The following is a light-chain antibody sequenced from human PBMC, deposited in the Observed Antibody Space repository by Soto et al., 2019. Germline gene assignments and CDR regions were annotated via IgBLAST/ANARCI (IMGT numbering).Light chain of an antibody. J-gene: IGKJ1*01. CDR1: KSIRTH. Sequence: DVQXTHYEPPPPAPVGYRVAITCRESKSIRTHLSWYKQKKGKEXKXXXYAASTLKSWVPSRLPASGSGNDFTINIRRMPPEDFEPYYSQKSYNCSWTVGDGTQVDI. CDR3: QKSYNCSWT. CDR2: AAS. V-gene: IGKV1-39*01.